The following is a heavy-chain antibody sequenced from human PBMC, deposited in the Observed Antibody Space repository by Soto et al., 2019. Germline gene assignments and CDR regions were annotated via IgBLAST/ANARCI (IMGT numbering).Heavy chain of an antibody. D-gene: IGHD6-13*01. CDR3: AKGGVPAARGYFDH. Sequence: DVQLVESGGGLIQPGESLRLSCAASGFNFRSYGLSWVRQAPGKGLEWVSDISGSGSVTNYADSVKGRFTISRDNSNNTLTLQMDSLRAEDTAVYYCAKGGVPAARGYFDHWGQGTRVTVSS. CDR1: GFNFRSYG. V-gene: IGHV3-23*04. CDR2: ISGSGSVT. J-gene: IGHJ4*02.